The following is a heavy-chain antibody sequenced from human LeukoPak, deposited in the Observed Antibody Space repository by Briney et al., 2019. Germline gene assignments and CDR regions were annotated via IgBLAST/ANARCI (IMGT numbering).Heavy chain of an antibody. Sequence: ASVKVSCKVSGYTFTDYYMHWVQQAPGKGLEWMGLVDPEDGETIYAEKFQGRVTITADTSTDTAYMELSSLRSEDTAVYYCATVGYCSSTSCYDYFDYWGQGTLVTVSS. CDR2: VDPEDGET. J-gene: IGHJ4*02. CDR1: GYTFTDYY. V-gene: IGHV1-69-2*01. CDR3: ATVGYCSSTSCYDYFDY. D-gene: IGHD2-2*01.